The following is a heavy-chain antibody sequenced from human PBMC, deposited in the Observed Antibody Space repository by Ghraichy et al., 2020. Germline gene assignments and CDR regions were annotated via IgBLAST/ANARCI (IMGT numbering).Heavy chain of an antibody. Sequence: LSLTCAASGFTFSSYSMNWVRQAPGKGLEWVSYISSSSSTIYYADSVKGRFTISRDNAKNSLYLQMNSLRDEDTAVYYCAREAPYGSGTENWFDPWGQGTLVTVSS. CDR3: AREAPYGSGTENWFDP. J-gene: IGHJ5*02. V-gene: IGHV3-48*02. CDR1: GFTFSSYS. CDR2: ISSSSSTI. D-gene: IGHD3-10*01.